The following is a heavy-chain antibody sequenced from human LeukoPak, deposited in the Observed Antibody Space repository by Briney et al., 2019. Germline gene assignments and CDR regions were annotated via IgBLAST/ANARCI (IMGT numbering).Heavy chain of an antibody. CDR3: ATRIVVVPAAANLRLYYFDY. CDR1: GYTLTELS. CDR2: FDPVDGET. V-gene: IGHV1-24*01. J-gene: IGHJ4*02. D-gene: IGHD2-2*01. Sequence: ASVKVSCRVSGYTLTELSMHWVRQDPGIGLEWMGGFDPVDGETIFAQKFQGRVTMTEDTSTDTAYLELSSLRSEDTAVYYCATRIVVVPAAANLRLYYFDYWGQGTLVTVSS.